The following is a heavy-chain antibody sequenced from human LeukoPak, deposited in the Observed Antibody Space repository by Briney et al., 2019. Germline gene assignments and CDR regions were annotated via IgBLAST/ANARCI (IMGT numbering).Heavy chain of an antibody. J-gene: IGHJ4*02. Sequence: ASVKVSCKASGGTFSSYAISWVRQAPGQGLEWMGGIIPIFGTANYAQKFQGRVTITTDESTSTAYMELSSLRSEDTAVYYCARGLGYGNGYFDYWGQGTLVTVSS. D-gene: IGHD5-18*01. CDR3: ARGLGYGNGYFDY. CDR2: IIPIFGTA. CDR1: GGTFSSYA. V-gene: IGHV1-69*05.